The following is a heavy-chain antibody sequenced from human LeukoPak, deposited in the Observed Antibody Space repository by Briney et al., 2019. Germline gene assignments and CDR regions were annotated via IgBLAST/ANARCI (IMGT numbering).Heavy chain of an antibody. V-gene: IGHV4-59*01. CDR2: IYYSGST. CDR1: GGSISSSY. J-gene: IGHJ6*02. Sequence: SETLSLTCTVPGGSISSSYWSWIRQPPGKGLEWIGHIYYSGSTNNNPSLKSRVTISVDTSKNQFSLKLSSVTAADTAVYYCARDPGLSTTVVTAGYYYYGMDVWGQGTTVTVSS. CDR3: ARDPGLSTTVVTAGYYYYGMDV. D-gene: IGHD4-23*01.